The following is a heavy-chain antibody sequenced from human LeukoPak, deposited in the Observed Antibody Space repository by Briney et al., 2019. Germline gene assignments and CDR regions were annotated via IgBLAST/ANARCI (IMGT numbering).Heavy chain of an antibody. D-gene: IGHD4-17*01. Sequence: GGSLRLSCAASGFIFNSYGMHWVRQAPGKGLEWVAFIRYDGSNKYYADSVKGRFTISRDNSKNTLFLQMSSLRPEDTAVYYCAKDSLGTRTVTLDYWGQGTLVTVSS. CDR3: AKDSLGTRTVTLDY. V-gene: IGHV3-30*02. J-gene: IGHJ4*02. CDR1: GFIFNSYG. CDR2: IRYDGSNK.